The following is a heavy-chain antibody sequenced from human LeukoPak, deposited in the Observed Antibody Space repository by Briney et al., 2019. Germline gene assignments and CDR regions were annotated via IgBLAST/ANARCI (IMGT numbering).Heavy chain of an antibody. J-gene: IGHJ4*02. CDR2: IYYNGIT. V-gene: IGHV4-38-2*02. CDR1: DYSINNPYY. CDR3: ARLAACNTALCGTARWQFDS. D-gene: IGHD4-23*01. Sequence: SETLSLTCTVSDYSINNPYYWGWLRQPPGKGLEWIAAIYYNGITLYNPSPKSRVAISVDTSKNQFSLRMTSGTAADTAVYYCARLAACNTALCGTARWQFDSWGQGILVTVSS.